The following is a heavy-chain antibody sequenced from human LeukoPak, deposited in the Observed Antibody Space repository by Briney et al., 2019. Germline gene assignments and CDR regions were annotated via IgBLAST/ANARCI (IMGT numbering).Heavy chain of an antibody. CDR1: GFTFSDYY. J-gene: IGHJ4*02. D-gene: IGHD3-10*01. Sequence: AGGSLRLSCSASGFTFSDYYMSWIRQAPGKGLEWVSYISSSGSTIYYADSVKGRFTISRDNAKNSLYLQMNSLRAEDTAVYYCARAGYYGSGSYYLLDYWGQGTLVTVSS. CDR2: ISSSGSTI. CDR3: ARAGYYGSGSYYLLDY. V-gene: IGHV3-11*04.